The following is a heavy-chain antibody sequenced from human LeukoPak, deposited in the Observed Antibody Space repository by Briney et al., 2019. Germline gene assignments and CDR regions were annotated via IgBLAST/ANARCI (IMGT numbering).Heavy chain of an antibody. CDR2: INLNTGGT. CDR1: GYTLTGYP. V-gene: IGHV1-2*02. Sequence: GSVKVSCKTSGYTLTGYPIHLVRQAPGQRPEWVGWINLNTGGTKYAQKFQGRVTMTRDTSISTAHMDLSRLKSDDTAIYYCARDLSTSATWEFDYWGQGTLVTVSS. CDR3: ARDLSTSATWEFDY. J-gene: IGHJ4*02. D-gene: IGHD6-25*01.